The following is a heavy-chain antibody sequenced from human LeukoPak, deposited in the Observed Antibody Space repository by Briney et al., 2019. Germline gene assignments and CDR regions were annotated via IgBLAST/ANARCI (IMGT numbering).Heavy chain of an antibody. J-gene: IGHJ4*02. D-gene: IGHD5-24*01. CDR3: ANHLGDGYSPLKY. V-gene: IGHV1-58*01. Sequence: SVKVSCKASGFTFTSSAVQWVRQARGQRLEWIGWIVVGSGNTNYAQKFQERVTITRDMSTSTAYMELSSLRSEDTAVYYCANHLGDGYSPLKYWGQGTLVTVSS. CDR2: IVVGSGNT. CDR1: GFTFTSSA.